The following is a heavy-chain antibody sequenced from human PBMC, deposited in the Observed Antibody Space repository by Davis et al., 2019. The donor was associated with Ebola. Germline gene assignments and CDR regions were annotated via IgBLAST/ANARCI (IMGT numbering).Heavy chain of an antibody. V-gene: IGHV4-31*03. Sequence: MPSETLSLTCTVSGGSISSGGYYWSWIRQHPGKGLEWIGYIYYSGSTYYNPSLKSRVTISVDTSKNQFSLKLSSVTAADTAVYYCARTHTAMVTTNWFDPWGQGTLVTVSS. D-gene: IGHD5-18*01. CDR3: ARTHTAMVTTNWFDP. J-gene: IGHJ5*02. CDR1: GGSISSGGYY. CDR2: IYYSGST.